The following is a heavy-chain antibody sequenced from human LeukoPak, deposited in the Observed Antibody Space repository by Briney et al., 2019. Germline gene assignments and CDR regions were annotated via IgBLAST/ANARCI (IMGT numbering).Heavy chain of an antibody. D-gene: IGHD6-19*01. V-gene: IGHV3-23*01. Sequence: PTGGSLRLSCAASGFTFSSYGMNWVRQAPGEGLEWVSAISGSGGSTYYADSVKGRFTISRDNSKNTLYLQMNSLRAEDTAVYYCAKAQWLVHWGQGTLVTVSS. CDR3: AKAQWLVH. J-gene: IGHJ4*02. CDR2: ISGSGGST. CDR1: GFTFSSYG.